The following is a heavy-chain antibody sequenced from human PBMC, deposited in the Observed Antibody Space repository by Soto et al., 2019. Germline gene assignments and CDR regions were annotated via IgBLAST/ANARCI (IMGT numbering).Heavy chain of an antibody. J-gene: IGHJ5*02. CDR3: ARKGPRAARPNH. V-gene: IGHV3-11*01. Sequence: QVQLVESGGGLVRPGGSLRLSCAASGFTFRDYDMSWIRQAPGKGLEWVSCISSSGTVTNYADSVKGRFTISRDNAQNSLYGEMNSLRVEDTAVYYWARKGPRAARPNHWGQGTLVTVSS. CDR1: GFTFRDYD. CDR2: ISSSGTVT. D-gene: IGHD6-6*01.